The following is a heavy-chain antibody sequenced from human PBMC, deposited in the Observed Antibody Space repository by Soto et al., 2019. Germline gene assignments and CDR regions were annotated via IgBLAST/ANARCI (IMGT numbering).Heavy chain of an antibody. V-gene: IGHV1-69*02. D-gene: IGHD6-19*01. CDR1: GGTFSSYT. J-gene: IGHJ6*02. Sequence: QVQLVQSGAEVKKPGSSVKVSCKASGGTFSSYTISWVRQAPGQGLEWMGRIIPILGIANYAQKFQGRVTLXXDXAXXTAYMELSSLRSEDTAVYYCARGVSSGGAVYGMDVWGQGTTVTVSS. CDR3: ARGVSSGGAVYGMDV. CDR2: IIPILGIA.